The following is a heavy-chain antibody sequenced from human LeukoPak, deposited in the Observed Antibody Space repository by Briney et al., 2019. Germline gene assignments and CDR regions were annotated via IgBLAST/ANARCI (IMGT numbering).Heavy chain of an antibody. CDR3: ARASGRGLYYFDY. CDR2: ISSSGGNT. D-gene: IGHD2-15*01. V-gene: IGHV3-64*01. CDR1: GFTFNTYA. Sequence: GGSLRLSCAASGFTFNTYAMHWVRQAAGKGLEFVSSISSSGGNTYYASSVKGRFTISRDDSKNTLYLQMGSLRPEDMAVYYCARASGRGLYYFDYWGQGTLVTVSS. J-gene: IGHJ4*02.